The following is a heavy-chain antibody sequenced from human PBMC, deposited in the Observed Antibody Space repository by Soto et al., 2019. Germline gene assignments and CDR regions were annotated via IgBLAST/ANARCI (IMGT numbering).Heavy chain of an antibody. V-gene: IGHV1-3*01. Sequence: QVPLVQSGAEVKKPGASVKVSCKASGYTFTSYAMHWVRQAPGQRLEWMGWINAGNGNTKYSQKFQGRVTITRDTSASTAYMELSSLRSEDTAVYYCATVSLMVRGGGYFDYWGQGTLVTVSS. CDR2: INAGNGNT. CDR3: ATVSLMVRGGGYFDY. D-gene: IGHD3-10*01. J-gene: IGHJ4*02. CDR1: GYTFTSYA.